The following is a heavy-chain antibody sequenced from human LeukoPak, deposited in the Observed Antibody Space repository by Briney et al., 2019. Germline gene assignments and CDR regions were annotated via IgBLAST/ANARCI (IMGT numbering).Heavy chain of an antibody. Sequence: ASVKVSCKSSGGSLGNYAFSWVRQAPGQGLEWMGGIIPMIDTINYAQKFQGRLSITADDSTNTVSMELSRLISEDTAFYFCARERSYETSMSAHYYFDYWGQGTLVTVSS. CDR3: ARERSYETSMSAHYYFDY. J-gene: IGHJ4*02. D-gene: IGHD6-6*01. V-gene: IGHV1-69*13. CDR1: GGSLGNYA. CDR2: IIPMIDTI.